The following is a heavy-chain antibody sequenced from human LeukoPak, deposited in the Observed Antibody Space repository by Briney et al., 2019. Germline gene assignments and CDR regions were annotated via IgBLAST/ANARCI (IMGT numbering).Heavy chain of an antibody. J-gene: IGHJ4*02. V-gene: IGHV3-11*01. CDR3: ARRRDYFDY. CDR1: GFTFNDYY. CDR2: ISSGSSTI. Sequence: GGSLRLSCAASGFTFNDYYMSWIRQAPGKGLEWVSYISSGSSTIYYADSVKGRFTISRANAKNSLYLQMNSLRAEDTAVYYCARRRDYFDYWGQGTLVTVSP.